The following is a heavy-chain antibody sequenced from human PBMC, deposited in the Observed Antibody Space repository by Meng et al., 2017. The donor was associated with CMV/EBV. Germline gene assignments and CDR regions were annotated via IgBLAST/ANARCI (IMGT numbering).Heavy chain of an antibody. CDR3: AKGPGENWFDP. V-gene: IGHV3-43*01. CDR1: GFTFDDYT. Sequence: HLVESGVVVVQHGGSLRLSCAASGFTFDDYTIHWVRQAPGKGLEWVSLISWDGGSTYYADSVKGRFTISRDNSKNSLYLQMNSLRTEDTALYYCAKGPGENWFDPWGQGTLVTVSS. CDR2: ISWDGGST. J-gene: IGHJ5*02. D-gene: IGHD3-10*01.